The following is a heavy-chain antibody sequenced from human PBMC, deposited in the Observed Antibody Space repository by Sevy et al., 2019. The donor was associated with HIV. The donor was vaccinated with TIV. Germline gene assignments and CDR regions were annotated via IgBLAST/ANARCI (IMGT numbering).Heavy chain of an antibody. D-gene: IGHD2-15*01. J-gene: IGHJ4*02. CDR1: GFSRYD. V-gene: IGHV3-30*18. Sequence: GGSLRLSCAASGFSRYDIHWVRQTPGKGLEWVAVISYDGSNKHYADSVKGRFTISRDNSKNTLFLQMNSLRAEDTAVYYCAKDLGTITCYDYWGQGTQVTVSS. CDR3: AKDLGTITCYDY. CDR2: ISYDGSNK.